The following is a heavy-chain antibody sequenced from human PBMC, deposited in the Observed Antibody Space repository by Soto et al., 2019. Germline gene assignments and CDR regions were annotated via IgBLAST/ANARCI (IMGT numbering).Heavy chain of an antibody. J-gene: IGHJ6*02. D-gene: IGHD3-3*01. CDR3: ARLLSITIFGVVITGNYYGMDV. Sequence: GASVKVSCKASGYTFTSYDINWVRQATGQGLEWMGWMNPNSGNTGYAQKLQGRFTMTRNTSISTAYMELSSLRSEDTAVYYCARLLSITIFGVVITGNYYGMDVWGQGTTVTVSS. CDR1: GYTFTSYD. V-gene: IGHV1-8*01. CDR2: MNPNSGNT.